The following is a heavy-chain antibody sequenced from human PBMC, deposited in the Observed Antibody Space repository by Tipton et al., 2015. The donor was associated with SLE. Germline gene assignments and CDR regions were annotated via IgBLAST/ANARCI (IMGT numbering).Heavy chain of an antibody. CDR2: IWYDGSNK. CDR3: ATQIWFRAPFGY. J-gene: IGHJ4*02. D-gene: IGHD3-10*01. V-gene: IGHV3-33*08. Sequence: SLRLSCAASGFTFSSYGMHWVRQAPGKGLEWVAVIWYDGSNKYYADSVKGRFTISRDNSKNTLYLQMNSLRAEDTAGYYCATQIWFRAPFGYWGEGTLVTVSS. CDR1: GFTFSSYG.